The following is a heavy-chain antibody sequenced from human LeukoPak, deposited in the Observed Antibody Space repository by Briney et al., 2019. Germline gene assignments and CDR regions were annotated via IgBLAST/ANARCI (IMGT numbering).Heavy chain of an antibody. CDR1: GFTFSSYW. V-gene: IGHV3-7*01. CDR2: IKQDGSEK. D-gene: IGHD3-22*01. CDR3: ARGPPSRNYVSSGYPGYYYYGMDV. J-gene: IGHJ6*02. Sequence: PGGSLRLSCAASGFTFSSYWMSWVRQAPGKGLEWVANIKQDGSEKYYVDSVKGRFTISRDNAKNSLYLQMNSLRAEDTAVYYCARGPPSRNYVSSGYPGYYYYGMDVWGQGTTVTVSS.